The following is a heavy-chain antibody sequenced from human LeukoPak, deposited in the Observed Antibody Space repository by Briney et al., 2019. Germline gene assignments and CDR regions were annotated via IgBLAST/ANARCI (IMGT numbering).Heavy chain of an antibody. J-gene: IGHJ5*02. D-gene: IGHD2-2*01. CDR1: GGSISTYY. Sequence: PSETLSLTCTVSGGSISTYYWSLIRQPPGKGLEWVGCIYYSGSTNYNPSPKSRVTISVDTPTNQFSLKLSSVTAADTAVYYCARGANLGYCSSTRCPFDPWGQGTLVTVSS. CDR2: IYYSGST. V-gene: IGHV4-59*01. CDR3: ARGANLGYCSSTRCPFDP.